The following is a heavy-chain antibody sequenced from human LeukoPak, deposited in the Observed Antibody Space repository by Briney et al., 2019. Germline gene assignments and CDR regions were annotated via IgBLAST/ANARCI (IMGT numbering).Heavy chain of an antibody. J-gene: IGHJ4*02. CDR3: ARVEDQWLETRNFDY. CDR1: GFTFSSYW. Sequence: GGSLRLSCAASGFTFSSYWMHWVRQAPGKGLVWVSRINSDGSDTSYADSVKSRFTISRDNAKNTLYLQMNSLRAEDAAVYYCARVEDQWLETRNFDYWGQGTLVTVSS. CDR2: INSDGSDT. D-gene: IGHD6-19*01. V-gene: IGHV3-74*01.